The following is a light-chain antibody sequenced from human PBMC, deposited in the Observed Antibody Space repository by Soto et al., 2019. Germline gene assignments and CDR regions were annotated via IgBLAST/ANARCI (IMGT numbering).Light chain of an antibody. CDR1: SSDVGTYNY. Sequence: QSSLTQPASAAGSAGQSVNIASTGTSSDVGTYNYVFWYQHHPGKDPKLIIYEVSNRPSGVSNRFSGSKSGSTASLTISGLQAEDEADYHCTSYTRDTALVFGTGTKVTVL. CDR2: EVS. CDR3: TSYTRDTALV. J-gene: IGLJ1*01. V-gene: IGLV2-14*01.